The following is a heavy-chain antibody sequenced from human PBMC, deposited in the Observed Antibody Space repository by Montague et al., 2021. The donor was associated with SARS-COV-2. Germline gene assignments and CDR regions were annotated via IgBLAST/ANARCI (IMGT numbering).Heavy chain of an antibody. J-gene: IGHJ6*02. Sequence: SETLSLTCAVYGGSFSGYYWSWIRQPPGKGLEWIGEINHSGSTNYNPSLKSRVPISVDTSKNQFSLKLSSVTAAATAVYYCARGSWHIVVVTAIRDGYYGMDVWGQGTTVTVSS. D-gene: IGHD2-21*02. CDR3: ARGSWHIVVVTAIRDGYYGMDV. CDR1: GGSFSGYY. CDR2: INHSGST. V-gene: IGHV4-34*01.